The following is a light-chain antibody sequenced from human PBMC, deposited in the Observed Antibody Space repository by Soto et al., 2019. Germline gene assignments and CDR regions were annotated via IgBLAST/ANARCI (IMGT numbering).Light chain of an antibody. CDR3: QQSSDWPRT. V-gene: IGKV3-15*01. CDR1: QSVSNR. Sequence: EIVMTQSPATLSVSPGESATLSCRASQSVSNRLAWYQQRPGQAPRLLIYRASARATGIPARFSGSGSGTEFTLTISSLQSEDFAIYYCQQSSDWPRTFGQGTKVEIK. CDR2: RAS. J-gene: IGKJ1*01.